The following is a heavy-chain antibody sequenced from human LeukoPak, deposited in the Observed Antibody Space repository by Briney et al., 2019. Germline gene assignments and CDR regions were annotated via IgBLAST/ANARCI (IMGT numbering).Heavy chain of an antibody. V-gene: IGHV3-74*01. J-gene: IGHJ3*02. D-gene: IGHD1-1*01. CDR2: INSDGSST. CDR1: GFTFSSYY. Sequence: PGGSLRLSCAASGFTFSSYYMHWVRQAPGKGPVWVSRINSDGSSTNYADSVKGRFTISRDNAKNTLYLQMNGLRAEDTAVFYCAREDRVDNSPGTFDIWGQGTMVIVSS. CDR3: AREDRVDNSPGTFDI.